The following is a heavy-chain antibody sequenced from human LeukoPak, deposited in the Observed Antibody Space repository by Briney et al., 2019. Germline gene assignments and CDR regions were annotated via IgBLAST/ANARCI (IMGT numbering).Heavy chain of an antibody. V-gene: IGHV4-39*01. Sequence: SETLSLTCIVSGGSISSGNYYWGWIRQPPGKGLEWIGSIYYSGSTYYNASLKSRVTISVDTSKNQFSLKLSSVTAADTAVYYCARHGKTYYYDRSGYWGQGTLVTVSS. J-gene: IGHJ4*02. CDR1: GGSISSGNYY. CDR3: ARHGKTYYYDRSGY. CDR2: IYYSGST. D-gene: IGHD3-22*01.